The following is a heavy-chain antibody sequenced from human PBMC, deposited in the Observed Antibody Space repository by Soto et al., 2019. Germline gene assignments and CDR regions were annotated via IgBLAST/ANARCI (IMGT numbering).Heavy chain of an antibody. Sequence: PGGSLRLSCAASGFTFSSYGMHWVRQAPGKGLEWVAVISYDGSNKYYADSVKGRFTISRDNSKNTLYLQMNSLRAEDTAVYYCAKDRWAKRYGDYGSYYYYGMDVWGQGTMVTVSS. CDR1: GFTFSSYG. D-gene: IGHD4-17*01. CDR3: AKDRWAKRYGDYGSYYYYGMDV. CDR2: ISYDGSNK. J-gene: IGHJ6*02. V-gene: IGHV3-30*18.